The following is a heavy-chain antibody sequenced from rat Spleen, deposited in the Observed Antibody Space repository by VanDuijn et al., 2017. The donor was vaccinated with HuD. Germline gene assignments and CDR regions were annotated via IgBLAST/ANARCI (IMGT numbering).Heavy chain of an antibody. CDR3: ERLTAAISTGKYYFDY. J-gene: IGHJ2*01. V-gene: IGHV5S14*01. CDR2: ISTGGGNT. Sequence: EVQLVESGGGLVQPGRSMKLSCAASGFTFSNYGMAWVRQTPTKGLEWVASISTGGGNTYYRDSVKGRFTISRDNAKNTQYLQMDSLRSEDTATYYCERLTAAISTGKYYFDYWGQGVMVTVSS. D-gene: IGHD1-2*01. CDR1: GFTFSNYG.